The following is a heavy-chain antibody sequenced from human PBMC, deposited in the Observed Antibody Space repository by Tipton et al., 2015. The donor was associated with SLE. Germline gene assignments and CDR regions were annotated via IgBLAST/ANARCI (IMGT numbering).Heavy chain of an antibody. Sequence: TLSLTCTVSGGSISSSSYYWGWIRQPPGKGLEWIGSIYYSGSTYYNPSLKSRVTISVDTSKNQFSLKLSSVTAADTAVYYCARATYYDFWSGYLFDYWGQGTLVTVSS. CDR2: IYYSGST. D-gene: IGHD3-3*01. V-gene: IGHV4-39*07. J-gene: IGHJ4*02. CDR3: ARATYYDFWSGYLFDY. CDR1: GGSISSSSYY.